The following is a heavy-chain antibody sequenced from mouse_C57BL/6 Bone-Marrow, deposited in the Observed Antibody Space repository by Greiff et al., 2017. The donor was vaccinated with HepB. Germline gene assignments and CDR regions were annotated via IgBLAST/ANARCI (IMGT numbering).Heavy chain of an antibody. CDR2: IYPSDSET. CDR3: ARLGGAMDY. J-gene: IGHJ4*01. Sequence: VKLQQPGAELVRPGSSVKLSCKASGYTFTSYWMDWVKQRPGQGLEWIGNIYPSDSETHYNQKFKDKATLTVDKSSSTAYMQLSSLTSEDSAVYYCARLGGAMDYWGQGTSVTVSS. D-gene: IGHD4-1*01. CDR1: GYTFTSYW. V-gene: IGHV1-61*01.